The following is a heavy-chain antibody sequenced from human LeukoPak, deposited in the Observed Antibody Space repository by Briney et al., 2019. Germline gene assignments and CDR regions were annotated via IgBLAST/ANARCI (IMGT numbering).Heavy chain of an antibody. J-gene: IGHJ4*02. V-gene: IGHV4-59*01. Sequence: SETLSLTCTVSGGSIRSYYWSWIRQPPGKGLEWIGYIYYSGSTNYNPSLKSRVTISVDTSKNQFSLKLSSVTAADTAVYYCAGRITIFGVVTYWGQGTLVTVSS. CDR2: IYYSGST. D-gene: IGHD3-3*01. CDR3: AGRITIFGVVTY. CDR1: GGSIRSYY.